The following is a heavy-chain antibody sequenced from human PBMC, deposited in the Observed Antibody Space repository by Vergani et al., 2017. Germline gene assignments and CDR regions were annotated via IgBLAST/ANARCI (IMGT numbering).Heavy chain of an antibody. CDR1: GYTFTSYG. D-gene: IGHD2-2*01. Sequence: QVQLVRSGAEVKKPGASVKVSCKASGYTFTSYGISWVRQAPGQGLEWMGWISAYNGNTNYAQKLQGRVTMTTETSTSTAYMELSSLRSEDTAVYYCARAKYCSSTSCYSEYFQHWGQGTLVTVSS. V-gene: IGHV1-18*04. J-gene: IGHJ1*01. CDR3: ARAKYCSSTSCYSEYFQH. CDR2: ISAYNGNT.